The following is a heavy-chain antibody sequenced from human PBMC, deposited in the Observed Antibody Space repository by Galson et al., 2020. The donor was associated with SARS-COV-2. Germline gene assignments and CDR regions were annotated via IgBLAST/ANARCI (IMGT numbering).Heavy chain of an antibody. CDR2: IWYDGSNK. D-gene: IGHD3-10*01. J-gene: IGHJ3*02. CDR1: GFTFSSYG. Sequence: QAGGSLRLSCAASGFTFSSYGLHWVRQAPGKGLEWVAVIWYDGSNKHYADSVKGRFTISRDNSKNTLYLQMNSLRAEDTAVYYCAAMVRGVIGAFDIWGQGTMVTVSS. CDR3: AAMVRGVIGAFDI. V-gene: IGHV3-33*01.